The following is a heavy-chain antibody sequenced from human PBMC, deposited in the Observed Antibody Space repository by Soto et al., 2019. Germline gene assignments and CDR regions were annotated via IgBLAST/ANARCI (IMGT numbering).Heavy chain of an antibody. CDR3: AKRIGYWSGGSCTY. D-gene: IGHD2-15*01. CDR1: GFTFSSYS. Sequence: EVQLLESGGGLVQPGGSLRLSCAASGFTFSSYSMSWVRQAPGKGLEWVSAISGRGGRIYYAGSVKGRFTISRDNSKSTLYLQMNSLRAEDTAVYYCAKRIGYWSGGSCTYWGQGTLVTVSS. CDR2: ISGRGGRI. V-gene: IGHV3-23*01. J-gene: IGHJ4*02.